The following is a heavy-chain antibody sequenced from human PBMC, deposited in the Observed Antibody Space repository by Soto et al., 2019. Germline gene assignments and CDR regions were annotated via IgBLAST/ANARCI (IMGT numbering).Heavy chain of an antibody. CDR2: ISSSSTYT. D-gene: IGHD5-12*01. CDR1: GFTFSDYY. CDR3: ARDHHRYSGYDYVEY. V-gene: IGHV3-11*05. J-gene: IGHJ4*02. Sequence: GGSLRLSCAASGFTFSDYYMSWIRQAPGKGPERVSYISSSSTYTNYADSVKGRFTISRDNAKNSLYLQMNSLRAEDTAVYYCARDHHRYSGYDYVEYWGQGTLVTVSS.